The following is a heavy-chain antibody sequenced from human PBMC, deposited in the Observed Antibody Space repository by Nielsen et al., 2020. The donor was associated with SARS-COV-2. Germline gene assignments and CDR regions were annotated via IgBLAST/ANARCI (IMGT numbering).Heavy chain of an antibody. CDR1: GASIGNGNYY. D-gene: IGHD2/OR15-2a*01. V-gene: IGHV4-61*01. J-gene: IGHJ3*02. Sequence: SETLSLTCTVSGASIGNGNYYWNWIRQRPGKGLEWIGYIYHSGGTYYNPSLRSRVTLSMDKSRNQFSLNLKSVTAADTAVYHCARGSMPGSLHVFDIWGQGTMVTVSS. CDR2: IYHSGGT. CDR3: ARGSMPGSLHVFDI.